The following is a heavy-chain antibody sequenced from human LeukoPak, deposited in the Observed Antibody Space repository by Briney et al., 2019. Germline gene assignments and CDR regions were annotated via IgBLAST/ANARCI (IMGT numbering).Heavy chain of an antibody. CDR2: INPNSGGT. Sequence: ASVKVSCKASGYTFTGYYMHWVRQAPGQGLEWMGWINPNSGGTNYAQKFQGRVTMTRDTSISTAYMELSRLRSDDTAVYYCAREGARITMIRGFYWGQGTLVTVSS. J-gene: IGHJ4*02. CDR3: AREGARITMIRGFY. D-gene: IGHD3-22*01. CDR1: GYTFTGYY. V-gene: IGHV1-2*02.